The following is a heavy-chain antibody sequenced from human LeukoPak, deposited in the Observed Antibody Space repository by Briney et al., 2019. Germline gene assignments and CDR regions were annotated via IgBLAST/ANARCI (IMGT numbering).Heavy chain of an antibody. V-gene: IGHV1-8*01. Sequence: GASVKVSCKASGYTFTSYDINWVRQATGQGLEWMGWMNPNSGNTGYTQKFQGRVTMTRDTSISTAYMELSSLRSEDTAVYYCARARRSVRSYYFDYWGQGTLVTVSS. D-gene: IGHD2-8*01. CDR1: GYTFTSYD. J-gene: IGHJ4*02. CDR3: ARARRSVRSYYFDY. CDR2: MNPNSGNT.